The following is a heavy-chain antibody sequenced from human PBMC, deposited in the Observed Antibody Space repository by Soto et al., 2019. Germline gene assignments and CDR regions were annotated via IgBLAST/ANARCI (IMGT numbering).Heavy chain of an antibody. J-gene: IGHJ5*02. CDR2: IYYSGST. CDR1: VGSISSYY. D-gene: IGHD2-2*01. CDR3: ARSDIVVVPAAIPLVDYWFDP. Sequence: PSETLSLTCTVSVGSISSYYWSWIRQPPGKGLEWFGYIYYSGSTNYNPSLKSRVTISVDTSKNQFSLKLSSVTAADTAVYYCARSDIVVVPAAIPLVDYWFDPWGQGTLVTVSS. V-gene: IGHV4-59*08.